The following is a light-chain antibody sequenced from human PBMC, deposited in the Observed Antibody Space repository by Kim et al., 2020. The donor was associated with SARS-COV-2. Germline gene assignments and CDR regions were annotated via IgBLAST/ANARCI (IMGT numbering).Light chain of an antibody. J-gene: IGLJ3*02. CDR3: AAWDDSLSGHWV. Sequence: QRVTISCSGSSSNIGSNYVYWYQQLPGTAPKLLIYRNNQRPSGVPDRVSGSKSGTSASLAISGLRSEDEADYYCAAWDDSLSGHWVFGGGTKLTVL. V-gene: IGLV1-47*01. CDR2: RNN. CDR1: SSNIGSNY.